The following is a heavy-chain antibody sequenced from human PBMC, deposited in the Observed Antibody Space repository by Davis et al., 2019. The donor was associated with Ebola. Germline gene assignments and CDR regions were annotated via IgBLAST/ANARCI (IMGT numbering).Heavy chain of an antibody. CDR2: IIPIFGTA. Sequence: SVKVSCKASGGTFSSYAISWVRQAPGQGLEWMGGIIPIFGTANYAQKFQGRVTMTTDTSTSTAYMELRSLRSDDTAVYYCARGVAFQLLSSYYYMDVWGKGTTVTVSS. V-gene: IGHV1-69*05. D-gene: IGHD2-2*01. J-gene: IGHJ6*03. CDR1: GGTFSSYA. CDR3: ARGVAFQLLSSYYYMDV.